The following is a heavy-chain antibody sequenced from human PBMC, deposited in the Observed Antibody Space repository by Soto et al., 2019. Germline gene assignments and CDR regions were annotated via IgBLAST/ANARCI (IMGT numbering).Heavy chain of an antibody. CDR3: ARGGGSYFDYYYMDV. CDR2: IYYSGST. J-gene: IGHJ6*03. D-gene: IGHD3-10*01. V-gene: IGHV4-59*01. CDR1: SGSISSYY. Sequence: SETLSLTCTVXSGSISSYYWSWIRQPPGKGLEWIGYIYYSGSTNYNPSLKSRVTISVDTSKNQFSLKLSSVTAADTAVYYCARGGGSYFDYYYMDVWGKGTTVTVSS.